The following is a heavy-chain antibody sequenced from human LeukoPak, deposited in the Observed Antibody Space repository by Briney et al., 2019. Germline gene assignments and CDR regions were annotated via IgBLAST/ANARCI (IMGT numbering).Heavy chain of an antibody. CDR3: AKRSTFWSLTSTADY. D-gene: IGHD3-3*01. V-gene: IGHV3-23*01. J-gene: IGHJ4*02. CDR1: GFTFSSYA. Sequence: GGSLRLSCAASGFTFSSYAMSWVRQAPGKGLEWVSAISGSGGSTYYADSVKGRFTISRDNSKNTLYLQMNSLRAEDTAVYYCAKRSTFWSLTSTADYWDQGTLVTVSS. CDR2: ISGSGGST.